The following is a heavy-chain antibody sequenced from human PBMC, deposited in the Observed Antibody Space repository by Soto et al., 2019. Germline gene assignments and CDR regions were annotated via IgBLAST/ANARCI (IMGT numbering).Heavy chain of an antibody. CDR3: ARXKAIVPYP. D-gene: IGHD5-18*01. CDR2: IYYSGST. Sequence: SETLSLTCTVSGGSISSSSYYWSWIRQPPGKGLEWIGYIYYSGSTNYNPSLKSRVTISVDTSKHQFSLKLSSVTAADTAVYYSARXKAIVPYPWGQGTLVTVSS. V-gene: IGHV4-61*05. CDR1: GGSISSSSYY. J-gene: IGHJ5*02.